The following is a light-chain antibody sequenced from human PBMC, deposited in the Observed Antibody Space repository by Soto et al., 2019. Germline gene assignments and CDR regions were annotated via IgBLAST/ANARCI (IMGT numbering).Light chain of an antibody. J-gene: IGLJ1*01. V-gene: IGLV2-14*01. CDR2: DVS. CDR1: SSDVGGYNF. CDR3: SSYSTISTDV. Sequence: QSALTQPASVSGSPGQSLTISCTGTSSDVGGYNFVSWYQQHPGKAPKFMIYDVSNRPSGVSNRFSGSKSGNTASLTISGLQAEDEADYYCSSYSTISTDVFGTGTKLTVL.